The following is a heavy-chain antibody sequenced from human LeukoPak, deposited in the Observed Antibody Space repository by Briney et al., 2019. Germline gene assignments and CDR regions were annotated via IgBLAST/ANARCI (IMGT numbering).Heavy chain of an antibody. V-gene: IGHV3-53*01. CDR1: GFTVSSNY. J-gene: IGHJ4*02. D-gene: IGHD6-13*01. Sequence: PGGSLRLSCAVSGFTVSSNYMSWVRQAPGKGLEWVSVIYGGVSTSYADSVKGRFTISRDNSKNTLYLQMNSLRAEDTAVYYCARSDGIAAAGPFGYWGQGTLVTVSS. CDR3: ARSDGIAAAGPFGY. CDR2: IYGGVST.